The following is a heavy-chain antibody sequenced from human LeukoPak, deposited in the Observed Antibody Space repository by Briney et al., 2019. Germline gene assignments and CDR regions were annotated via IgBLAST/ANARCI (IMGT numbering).Heavy chain of an antibody. V-gene: IGHV1-18*01. CDR3: ARVYTTVTTTEAFDI. J-gene: IGHJ3*02. CDR1: GYTFTRYD. Sequence: ASVKVSCKASGYTFTRYDITWVRQAPGQGLEWMGWISASKGKTNYAQNLHGGVTMTTDTSTSTAYMELRSLRSDDTAVYYCARVYTTVTTTEAFDIWGQGTMVTVSS. D-gene: IGHD4-11*01. CDR2: ISASKGKT.